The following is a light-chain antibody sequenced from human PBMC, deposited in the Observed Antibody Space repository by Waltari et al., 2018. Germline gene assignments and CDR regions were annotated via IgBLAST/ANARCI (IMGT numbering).Light chain of an antibody. J-gene: IGKJ4*01. V-gene: IGKV3-11*01. CDR3: QQRTNWPLT. Sequence: EIVLTQSPATLSLSPGERATLSCTASQYIATYLNWYQQKPGQSPRLLIYDASNRATGIPARFSGGGSGAAFTLTISSLEPEDSAVYYCQQRTNWPLTFGGGTRVEI. CDR1: QYIATY. CDR2: DAS.